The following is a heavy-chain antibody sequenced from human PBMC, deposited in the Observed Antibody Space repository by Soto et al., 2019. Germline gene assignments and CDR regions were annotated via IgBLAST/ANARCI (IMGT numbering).Heavy chain of an antibody. CDR2: IYYSGST. D-gene: IGHD5-18*01. CDR3: ARHVDTTRAYYFDY. J-gene: IGHJ4*02. CDR1: GGSISSYY. V-gene: IGHV4-59*01. Sequence: SETLSLTCTVSGGSISSYYWSWIRQPPGKGLEWIGYIYYSGSTNYNPSLKSRVTISVDTSKNQFSLKLNSVTAADTAVYYCARHVDTTRAYYFDYWGQGTLVTVSS.